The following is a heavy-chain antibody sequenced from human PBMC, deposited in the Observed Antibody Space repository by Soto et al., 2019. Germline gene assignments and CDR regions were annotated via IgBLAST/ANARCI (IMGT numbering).Heavy chain of an antibody. CDR2: INHSGST. CDR3: ARGRGYYYYYGMDV. J-gene: IGHJ6*02. V-gene: IGHV4-34*01. CDR1: GGSFSGYY. Sequence: LSLTCAVYGGSFSGYYWSWIRQPPGKGLEWIGEINHSGSTNYNPSLKSRVTVSVDTSKNQFSLKLSSVTAADTAVYYCARGRGYYYYYGMDVWGQGTTVTVSS.